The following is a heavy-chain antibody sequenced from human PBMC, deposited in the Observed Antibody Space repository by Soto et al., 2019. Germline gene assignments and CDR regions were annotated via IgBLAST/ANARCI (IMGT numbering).Heavy chain of an antibody. CDR1: GYTLTELS. CDR2: FDPEDGET. J-gene: IGHJ4*02. D-gene: IGHD2-2*01. CDR3: ATDPYCSSTSCQGGRDY. V-gene: IGHV1-24*01. Sequence: GASVKVSCKVSGYTLTELSMHWVRQAPGKGLEWMGGFDPEDGETIYAQKFQGRVTMTEDTSTDTAYMELSSLRSEDTAVYYCATDPYCSSTSCQGGRDYWGQGTLVTVSS.